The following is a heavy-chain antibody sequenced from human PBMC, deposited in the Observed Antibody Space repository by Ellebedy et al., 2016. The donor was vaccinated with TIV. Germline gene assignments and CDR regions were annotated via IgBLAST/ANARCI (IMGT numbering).Heavy chain of an antibody. CDR3: ARGSRFLAMIPIDY. V-gene: IGHV1-3*01. CDR2: INAGNGNT. D-gene: IGHD2/OR15-2a*01. CDR1: GYTFTSYA. J-gene: IGHJ4*02. Sequence: AASVKVSCKASGYTFTSYAMHWVRQAPGQRLEWMGWINAGNGNTKYSQKFQGRVTITRDTSASTAYMQLSSLRSEDTAVYYCARGSRFLAMIPIDYWGQGTLVTVSS.